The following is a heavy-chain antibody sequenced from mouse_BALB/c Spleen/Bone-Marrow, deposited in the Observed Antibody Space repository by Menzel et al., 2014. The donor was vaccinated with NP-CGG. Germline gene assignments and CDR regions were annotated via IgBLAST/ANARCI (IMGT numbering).Heavy chain of an antibody. CDR1: GFTFSSFG. D-gene: IGHD4-1*01. J-gene: IGHJ2*01. CDR3: TRGGNWDDFDS. V-gene: IGHV5-17*02. Sequence: EVQLQESGGGLVQPGGSRKLSCAASGFTFSSFGMQEVRQENGNVLEKYAYMSSGSSTNFYADTVQGRFTVSRDNPRNTLFLQMTSLRSEDTAMYFCTRGGNWDDFDSWGQGTTLTDST. CDR2: MSSGSSTN.